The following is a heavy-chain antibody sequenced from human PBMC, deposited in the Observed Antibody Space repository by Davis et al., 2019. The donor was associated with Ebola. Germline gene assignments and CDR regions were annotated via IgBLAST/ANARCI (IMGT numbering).Heavy chain of an antibody. J-gene: IGHJ4*02. CDR3: AKEELKVFDY. Sequence: PGGSLRLSCAASGFTFTNSAMGWVRQAPGKGLEWVSAFGASGITTHYADSVKGRFTISRDNSKNTLILQMNSLRAEDTAIYYCAKEELKVFDYWGQGTLVTVSS. CDR1: GFTFTNSA. CDR2: FGASGITT. D-gene: IGHD3-10*01. V-gene: IGHV3-23*01.